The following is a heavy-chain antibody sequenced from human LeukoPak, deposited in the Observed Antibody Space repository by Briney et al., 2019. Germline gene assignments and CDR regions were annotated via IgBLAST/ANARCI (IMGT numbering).Heavy chain of an antibody. Sequence: SETLSLTCTVYGGSISSYYWSLIRQPPGKGLEWIGYIYYSGSTNYNPSLKSRVTISVDTSKNQFSLKLSSVTAADTAVYYCASSSGYSLYYGMDVWGQGTTVTVSS. CDR3: ASSSGYSLYYGMDV. CDR1: GGSISSYY. CDR2: IYYSGST. D-gene: IGHD5-12*01. J-gene: IGHJ6*02. V-gene: IGHV4-59*01.